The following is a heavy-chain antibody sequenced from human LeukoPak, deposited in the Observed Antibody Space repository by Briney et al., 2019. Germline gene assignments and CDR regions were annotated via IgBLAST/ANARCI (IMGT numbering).Heavy chain of an antibody. J-gene: IGHJ4*02. CDR3: ATSGRVITTFDY. Sequence: GGSLRLSCAASGFIFSTYAMHWVRQAPGKGLEWVAVISYDGSNKYYADSVKGRFTISRDNAKNSLYLQMNSLRAEDTAVYYCATSGRVITTFDYWGQGTLVTVSS. D-gene: IGHD3-22*01. CDR2: ISYDGSNK. V-gene: IGHV3-30-3*01. CDR1: GFIFSTYA.